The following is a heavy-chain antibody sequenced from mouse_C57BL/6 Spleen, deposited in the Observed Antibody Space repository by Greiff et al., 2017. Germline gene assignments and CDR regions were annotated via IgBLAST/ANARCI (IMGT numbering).Heavy chain of an antibody. CDR2: ISNGGGST. CDR1: GFTFSDYY. Sequence: EVKLMESGGGLVQPGGSLKLSCAASGFTFSDYYMYWVRQTPEKRLEWVAYISNGGGSTYYPDTVKGRFTISRDNAKNTLYLQMSRLKSEDTAMYYCAREGTGTRDFDGWGTGTTVTVYS. D-gene: IGHD4-1*01. V-gene: IGHV5-12*01. CDR3: AREGTGTRDFDG. J-gene: IGHJ1*03.